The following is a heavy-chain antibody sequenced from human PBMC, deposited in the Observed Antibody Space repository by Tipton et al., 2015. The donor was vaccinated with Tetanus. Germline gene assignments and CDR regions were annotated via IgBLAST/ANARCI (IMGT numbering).Heavy chain of an antibody. CDR1: GGSISSRNYY. CDR2: VYYSGNT. D-gene: IGHD3-3*01. CDR3: AAQIIPTDRGGWFDP. J-gene: IGHJ5*02. V-gene: IGHV4-39*01. Sequence: TLSLTCSVSGGSISSRNYYWGWIRQPPGKGLEFIGRVYYSGNTYYNPSLKSRVTISVDTSKNQFSLKLGSVTATDTAVYYCAAQIIPTDRGGWFDPWDQGTLVTVSS.